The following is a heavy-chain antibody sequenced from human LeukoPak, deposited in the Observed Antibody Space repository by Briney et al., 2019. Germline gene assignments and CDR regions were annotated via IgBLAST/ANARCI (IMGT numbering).Heavy chain of an antibody. CDR1: GFTFSNAW. Sequence: GGSLRLSCAASGFTFSNAWMSWVRQAPGKGLEWVGRIKSKTGGGTTDYAAPVKGRFTISRDDSKNTLYLQMNSLKTEDTAVYYCRRDTITASDYWGQGTLVTVSS. CDR2: IKSKTGGGTT. D-gene: IGHD5-24*01. J-gene: IGHJ4*02. V-gene: IGHV3-15*01. CDR3: RRDTITASDY.